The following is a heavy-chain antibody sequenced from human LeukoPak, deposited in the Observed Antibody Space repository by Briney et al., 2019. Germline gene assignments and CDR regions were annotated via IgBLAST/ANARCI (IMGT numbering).Heavy chain of an antibody. CDR1: GFTFSSYA. Sequence: GGSLRLSCAASGFTFSSYAMHWVRQAPGKGLEYVSAISSNGGSTYYANSVKGRFTISRDNSKNTLYLQMGSLRAEDMAVYYCARSPTTGIVGATPRRYFDLWGRGTLVTVSS. J-gene: IGHJ2*01. CDR3: ARSPTTGIVGATPRRYFDL. V-gene: IGHV3-64*01. D-gene: IGHD1-26*01. CDR2: ISSNGGST.